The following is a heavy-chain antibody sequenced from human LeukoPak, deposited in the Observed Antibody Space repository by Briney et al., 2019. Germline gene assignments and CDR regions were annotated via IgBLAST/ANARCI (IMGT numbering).Heavy chain of an antibody. CDR1: GGSFSGYS. CDR3: ARIVDTAMVTPDDY. CDR2: INHSGST. Sequence: SETLSLTCAVYGGSFSGYSWSWIRQPPGKGLEWIGEINHSGSTNYNPSLKSRVTISVDTSKNQFSLKLSSVTAADTAVYYCARIVDTAMVTPDDYWGQGTLVTVSS. D-gene: IGHD5-18*01. V-gene: IGHV4-34*01. J-gene: IGHJ4*02.